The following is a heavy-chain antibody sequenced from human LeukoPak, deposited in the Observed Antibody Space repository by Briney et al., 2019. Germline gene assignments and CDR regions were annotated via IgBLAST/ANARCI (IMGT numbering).Heavy chain of an antibody. J-gene: IGHJ4*02. V-gene: IGHV3-33*01. CDR1: GFSFSNFG. CDR3: ARNNEGATGSDC. CDR2: IWYDESNK. D-gene: IGHD1-26*01. Sequence: GGSLRLSCAASGFSFSNFGMHWVRQAPGKGLEWVAGIWYDESNKYYADSVKGRFTISRDNSNNTLYLQMNSLRAEDTAVYHCARNNEGATGSDCWGQGTLVTVSS.